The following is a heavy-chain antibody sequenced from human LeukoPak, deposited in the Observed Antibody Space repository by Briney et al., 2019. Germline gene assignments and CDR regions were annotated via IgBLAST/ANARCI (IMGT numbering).Heavy chain of an antibody. Sequence: GGSLRLSCAASGFTFSSYWMSWVRQAPGKGLEWVANIKQGGSEKYYVDSVKGRFTISRDNAKNSLYLQMNSLRAEDTAVYYCAREDGSGSYQFDYWGQGTLVTVSS. CDR1: GFTFSSYW. D-gene: IGHD1-26*01. J-gene: IGHJ4*02. CDR2: IKQGGSEK. V-gene: IGHV3-7*01. CDR3: AREDGSGSYQFDY.